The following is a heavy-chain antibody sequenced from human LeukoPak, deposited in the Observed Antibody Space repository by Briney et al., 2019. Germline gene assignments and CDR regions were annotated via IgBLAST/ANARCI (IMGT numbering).Heavy chain of an antibody. CDR1: GFTVSNNY. CDR2: IYSGGGT. D-gene: IGHD3-10*01. J-gene: IGHJ4*02. V-gene: IGHV3-66*01. CDR3: ARYGSGKNFDY. Sequence: GGSLRLSCAASGFTVSNNYMSWGRQAPGKGLEWVSVIYSGGGTYYADYVKGRFTIYRDNSKNTLFLQMNSLRAEDTAVYYCARYGSGKNFDYWGQGTLVTVSS.